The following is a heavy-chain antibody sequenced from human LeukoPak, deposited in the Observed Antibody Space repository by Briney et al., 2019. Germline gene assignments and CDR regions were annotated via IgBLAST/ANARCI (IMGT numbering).Heavy chain of an antibody. D-gene: IGHD6-19*01. CDR3: VRRPASSGAYSYFDY. J-gene: IGHJ4*02. CDR1: GFSLSTSGVG. CDR2: IYWDDDE. Sequence: ESGPTLVEPTQALTLTCTFSGFSLSTSGVGVGWIRQPPGKALEWLGFIYWDDDERYSPSLKSRLTITKDTSKNQVVLTMTNMDPVDTATYYCVRRPASSGAYSYFDYWGQGTLVTVSS. V-gene: IGHV2-5*02.